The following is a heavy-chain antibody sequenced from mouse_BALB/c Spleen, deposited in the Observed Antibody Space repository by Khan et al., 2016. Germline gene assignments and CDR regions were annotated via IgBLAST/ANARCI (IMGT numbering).Heavy chain of an antibody. D-gene: IGHD1-1*01. CDR1: GYTFTSYW. Sequence: DLVKPGASVNLSCKASGYTFTSYWINWIKQRPGQGLQWIGRIAPGSGSTYYNEMFKGKATLTVATSSSPAYIHLVSLSSGDSAVYCCAREGTVPLMDYWGQGTSVTVSS. CDR2: IAPGSGST. J-gene: IGHJ4*01. CDR3: AREGTVPLMDY. V-gene: IGHV1S41*01.